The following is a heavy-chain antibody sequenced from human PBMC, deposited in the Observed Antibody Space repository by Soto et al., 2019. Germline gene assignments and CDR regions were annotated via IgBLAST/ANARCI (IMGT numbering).Heavy chain of an antibody. D-gene: IGHD2-15*01. CDR2: ISAYNGNT. CDR1: GYSFTSYG. J-gene: IGHJ3*02. Sequence: QVQLVQSGAEVKKPGASVKVSCKASGYSFTSYGITWVRQAPGQGLEWLGRISAYNGNTKYAQKFQGRVTMTTDTSTRTGYMEVRSLRSDDTAVYYCARDHRFCSGGSCYLRAFDIWGQGTMVTVSS. CDR3: ARDHRFCSGGSCYLRAFDI. V-gene: IGHV1-18*01.